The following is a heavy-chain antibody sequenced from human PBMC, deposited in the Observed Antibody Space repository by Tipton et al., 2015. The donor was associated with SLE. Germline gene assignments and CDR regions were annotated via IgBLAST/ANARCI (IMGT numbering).Heavy chain of an antibody. J-gene: IGHJ6*02. CDR3: ARDASSLWPYYYGMDV. Sequence: QSGAEVKKPGASVKVSCKASGYTFTRYGISWVRQAPGQGLEWMGWISAYNGNTNYAQKLQGRVTMTTDTSTSTAYMELRSLRSDDTAVYYCARDASSLWPYYYGMDVWGQGTTVTVSS. CDR2: ISAYNGNT. CDR1: GYTFTRYG. V-gene: IGHV1-18*01. D-gene: IGHD2-2*01.